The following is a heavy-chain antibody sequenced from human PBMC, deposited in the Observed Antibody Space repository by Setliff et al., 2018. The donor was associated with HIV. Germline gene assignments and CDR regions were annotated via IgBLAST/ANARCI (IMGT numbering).Heavy chain of an antibody. CDR2: VYANGET. V-gene: IGHV4-4*09. J-gene: IGHJ5*01. Sequence: SETLSLTCTVSGDSVGRYSWNWIRQPPGKGLEWIGYVYANGETNYNPSLKSRVTMSADTSRNQFSLSLNSATAADTAVYFCARRKLQDSTITTSNWFDSWGQGIRVTVSS. D-gene: IGHD3-10*01. CDR3: ARRKLQDSTITTSNWFDS. CDR1: GDSVGRYS.